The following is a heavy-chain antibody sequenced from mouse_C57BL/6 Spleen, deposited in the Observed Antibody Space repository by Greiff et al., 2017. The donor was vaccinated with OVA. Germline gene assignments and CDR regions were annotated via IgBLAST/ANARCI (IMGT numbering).Heavy chain of an antibody. CDR2: IWWDDDK. CDR1: GFSLSTFGMG. CDR3: AGIESLYGSSYVGFAY. J-gene: IGHJ3*01. D-gene: IGHD1-1*01. Sequence: QVTLKVSGPGILQPSQTLSLSCSFSGFSLSTFGMGVGWIRQPSGQGLEWLAHIWWDDDKYYNPALKSRLSISKDTSKNQVFLKIANVDTADTATYYCAGIESLYGSSYVGFAYWGQGTLVTVSA. V-gene: IGHV8-8*01.